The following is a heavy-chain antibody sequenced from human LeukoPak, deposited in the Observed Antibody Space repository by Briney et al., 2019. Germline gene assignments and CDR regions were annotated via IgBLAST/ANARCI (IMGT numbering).Heavy chain of an antibody. CDR3: AREPAGGYYYGMDI. V-gene: IGHV3-30-3*01. CDR1: GFTFSSYA. D-gene: IGHD3-10*01. J-gene: IGHJ6*02. CDR2: ISYDGSNK. Sequence: GRSLRLSCAASGFTFSSYAMHWVRQAPGKGLEWVAVISYDGSNKYYADSVKGRFTISRDNSKNTLYLQMNSLRAEDTAVYYCAREPAGGYYYGMDIWGQGTTVTVSS.